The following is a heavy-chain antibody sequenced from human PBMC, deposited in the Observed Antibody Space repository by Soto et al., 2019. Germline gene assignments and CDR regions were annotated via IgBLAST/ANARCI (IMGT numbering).Heavy chain of an antibody. J-gene: IGHJ4*02. CDR2: ISGSGDST. Sequence: EVQILESGGGLVQPGGSLTLSCVASGFTLRTYDMSWVRQAPGKGLEWVSGISGSGDSTDYADPVKGRFTISRDKSKNTVYLQMNSLRAEDTAVYYCAHITPRGSGWYGGGNWGQGTLVTVSS. CDR1: GFTLRTYD. D-gene: IGHD6-19*01. V-gene: IGHV3-23*01. CDR3: AHITPRGSGWYGGGN.